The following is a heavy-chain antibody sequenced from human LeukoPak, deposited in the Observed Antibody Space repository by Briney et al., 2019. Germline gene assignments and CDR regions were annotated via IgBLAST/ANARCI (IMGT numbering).Heavy chain of an antibody. Sequence: GGSLRLSCAASGITFGSYWMTWVRQAPGKGLECVANIKPDGSEKHYVDSVEGRFTISRDNAKNSLFMQMNSLRAEDTAVYYCARGRMAVAGSYEYWGQGTLVTVSS. CDR1: GITFGSYW. J-gene: IGHJ4*02. V-gene: IGHV3-7*05. D-gene: IGHD6-19*01. CDR3: ARGRMAVAGSYEY. CDR2: IKPDGSEK.